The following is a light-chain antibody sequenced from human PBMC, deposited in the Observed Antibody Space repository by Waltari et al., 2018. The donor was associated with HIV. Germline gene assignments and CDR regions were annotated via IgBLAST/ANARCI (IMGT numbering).Light chain of an antibody. Sequence: YELTQPPSVSVAPGQTAMITCGGNNIESKSVQWYQQKPGQAPVRVIYFDLDRPSGIPERFSGSVSGNTATLTISRVDAGDEADYYCCSYAGNYVWLFGGRTKLTVL. V-gene: IGLV3-21*01. CDR1: NIESKS. CDR3: CSYAGNYVWL. CDR2: FDL. J-gene: IGLJ3*02.